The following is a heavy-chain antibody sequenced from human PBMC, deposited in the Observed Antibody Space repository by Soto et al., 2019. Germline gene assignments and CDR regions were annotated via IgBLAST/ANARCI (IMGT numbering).Heavy chain of an antibody. V-gene: IGHV4-34*01. CDR1: GGSFSGYY. J-gene: IGHJ4*02. CDR3: ARARTSRRGPRKESISYFDY. CDR2: INHSGST. D-gene: IGHD2-2*01. Sequence: SETLSLTCAVYGGSFSGYYWSWIRQPPGKGLEWIGEINHSGSTNYNPSLKSRVTISVDTSKNQFSLKLSSVTAADTAVYYCARARTSRRGPRKESISYFDYWGQGTLVTVSS.